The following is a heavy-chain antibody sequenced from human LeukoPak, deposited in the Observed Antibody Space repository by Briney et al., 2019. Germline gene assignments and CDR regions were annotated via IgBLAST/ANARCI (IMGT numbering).Heavy chain of an antibody. D-gene: IGHD5-12*01. Sequence: GGSLRLSCAASGFTFSSYAMSWVRQAPGKGLEWVSAISGSGGSSYYADSVKGRFTISRDNSKNTLYLQMNSLRAEDTALYYCAKDGATHSAYYFDSWGQGTLVTVSS. CDR1: GFTFSSYA. CDR3: AKDGATHSAYYFDS. J-gene: IGHJ4*02. V-gene: IGHV3-23*01. CDR2: ISGSGGSS.